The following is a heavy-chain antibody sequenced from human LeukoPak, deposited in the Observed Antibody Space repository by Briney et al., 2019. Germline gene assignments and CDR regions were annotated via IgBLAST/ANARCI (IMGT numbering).Heavy chain of an antibody. Sequence: GGSLRLSCAASGFTFSSYAMHWVRQAPGKGLEWVAVISYDGSNKYYADSVKGRFTISRDNSKNTLYLQMNSLRSEDTAVYYCARDPKYYYDSSGYTNWGQGTLVTVSS. V-gene: IGHV3-30-3*01. CDR1: GFTFSSYA. CDR3: ARDPKYYYDSSGYTN. CDR2: ISYDGSNK. J-gene: IGHJ4*02. D-gene: IGHD3-22*01.